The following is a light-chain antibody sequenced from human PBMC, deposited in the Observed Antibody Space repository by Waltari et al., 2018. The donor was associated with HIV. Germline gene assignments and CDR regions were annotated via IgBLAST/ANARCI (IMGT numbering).Light chain of an antibody. Sequence: QSALTQPPSPSATPGQRVTMSCSGSSSNRRRDSVYWYQQIPGTAPKLLIYNDYQRPSGVPDRFSGSKSGTSASLAISGLRSEDEADYYCAAWDNILSGYVFGTGTKVTVL. CDR1: SSNRRRDS. J-gene: IGLJ1*01. V-gene: IGLV1-47*01. CDR3: AAWDNILSGYV. CDR2: NDY.